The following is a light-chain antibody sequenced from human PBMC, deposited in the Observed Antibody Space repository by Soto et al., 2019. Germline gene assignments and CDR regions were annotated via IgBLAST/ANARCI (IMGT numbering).Light chain of an antibody. CDR2: SNN. Sequence: QSVLTQPPSASATPGQRVTISCSGSSSNTGSKTVNWYQQLPGTAPKLLIYSNNQRPSGVSNRFSGSKSGTAASLTISGLQTEDEADYFCFSFTTDWTHVFGTGTKVTVL. V-gene: IGLV1-44*01. CDR3: FSFTTDWTHV. CDR1: SSNTGSKT. J-gene: IGLJ1*01.